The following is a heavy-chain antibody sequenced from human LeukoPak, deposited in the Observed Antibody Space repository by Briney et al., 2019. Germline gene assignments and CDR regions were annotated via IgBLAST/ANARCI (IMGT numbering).Heavy chain of an antibody. CDR3: ARDPNDYYDSSGYQPDY. CDR1: GYTFTGYY. Sequence: ASVKVSCKASGYTFTGYYMHWVRQAPGQGLEWMGWINPNSGGTNYAQKFQGRVTMTRDTSISTAYMELSRLRSDDTAVYYCARDPNDYYDSSGYQPDYWGQGTLVTVSS. CDR2: INPNSGGT. D-gene: IGHD3-22*01. V-gene: IGHV1-2*02. J-gene: IGHJ4*02.